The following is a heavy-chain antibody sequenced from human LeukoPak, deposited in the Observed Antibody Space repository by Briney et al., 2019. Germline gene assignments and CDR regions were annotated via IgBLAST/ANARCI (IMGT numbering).Heavy chain of an antibody. Sequence: GASVKVSCKASGYTFTGYDINWVRQATGQGLEWMGWMNPNSGNTGYAQKFQGRVTMTRNTSISTAYMELSSLRSEDTAVYYCARWGPAISIVVVTPDYGMDVWGQGTTVTVSS. CDR2: MNPNSGNT. V-gene: IGHV1-8*01. J-gene: IGHJ6*02. D-gene: IGHD2-21*02. CDR3: ARWGPAISIVVVTPDYGMDV. CDR1: GYTFTGYD.